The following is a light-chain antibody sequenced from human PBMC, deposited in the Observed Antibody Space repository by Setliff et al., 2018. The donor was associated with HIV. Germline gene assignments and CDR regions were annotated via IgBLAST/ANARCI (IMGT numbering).Light chain of an antibody. V-gene: IGLV1-44*01. Sequence: QSVLTQPPSASGNPGQRVTISCSGSFSNIGRNTVNWYQQPPGTAPKLLIYANFQRPSGVPDRFSGSKSGTSASLDISGLRSEDDSDYYCAAWDDTLNGYVFGTGTKVTVL. CDR2: ANF. CDR1: FSNIGRNT. J-gene: IGLJ1*01. CDR3: AAWDDTLNGYV.